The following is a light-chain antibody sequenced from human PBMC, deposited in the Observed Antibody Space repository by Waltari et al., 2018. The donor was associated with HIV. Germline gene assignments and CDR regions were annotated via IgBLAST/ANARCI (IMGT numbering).Light chain of an antibody. V-gene: IGLV1-44*01. Sequence: QSVLTQPPSASGTPGQRITISCSGSTSNIGTNNVNWYQQLPATTPRLLMHSNSVRPSGGPDRCSASRSCASASLAIGGLQSEEEADYYCSAWDAGRGAWMFGGGTKLTVL. J-gene: IGLJ3*02. CDR3: SAWDAGRGAWM. CDR1: TSNIGTNN. CDR2: SNS.